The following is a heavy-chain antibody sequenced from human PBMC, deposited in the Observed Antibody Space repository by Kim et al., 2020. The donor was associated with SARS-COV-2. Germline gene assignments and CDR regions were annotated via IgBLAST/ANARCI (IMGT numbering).Heavy chain of an antibody. D-gene: IGHD1-1*01. CDR3: VRQRSGTAFYNGMDV. CDR2: TYYRSNWNN. CDR1: GDSVSSSSAT. J-gene: IGHJ6*02. Sequence: SQTLSLTCAISGDSVSSSSATWNWIRQSPARGLEWLGRTYYRSNWNNDYALSVKSRITINPDTSQNQFSLQLSSVTTEDTAVYYCVRQRSGTAFYNGMDVWGQGTTVAVAS. V-gene: IGHV6-1*01.